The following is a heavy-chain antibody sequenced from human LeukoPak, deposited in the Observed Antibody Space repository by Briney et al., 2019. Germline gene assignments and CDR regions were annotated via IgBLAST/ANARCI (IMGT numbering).Heavy chain of an antibody. V-gene: IGHV1-69*13. J-gene: IGHJ4*02. CDR3: ARGREPTDYTQSFDY. D-gene: IGHD4-11*01. CDR1: GYTFTGYY. Sequence: ASVKVSCKASGYTFTGYYMHWVRQAPGQGLEWMGGIIPIFGTANYAQKFQGRVTITADESTSTAYMELSSLRSEDTAVYYCARGREPTDYTQSFDYWGQGTLVTVSS. CDR2: IIPIFGTA.